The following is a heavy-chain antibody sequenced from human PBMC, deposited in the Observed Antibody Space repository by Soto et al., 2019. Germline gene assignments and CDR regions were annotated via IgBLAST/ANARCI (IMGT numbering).Heavy chain of an antibody. CDR1: VYTFTNYG. CDR3: ARDGPYYYDSSGYHPRFDY. D-gene: IGHD3-22*01. V-gene: IGHV1-18*01. J-gene: IGHJ4*02. Sequence: GASVKVSCKASVYTFTNYGISWVRPAPGQGLEWMGWINVYNGNTKYAQKVQGRVTMTTDTSTSTAYMELRSLRSDDTAVYYCARDGPYYYDSSGYHPRFDYWGQGTLVTVSS. CDR2: INVYNGNT.